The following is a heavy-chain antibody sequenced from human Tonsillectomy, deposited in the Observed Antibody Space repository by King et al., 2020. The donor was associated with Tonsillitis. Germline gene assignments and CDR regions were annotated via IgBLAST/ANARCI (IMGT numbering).Heavy chain of an antibody. Sequence: LQLQESGPGLVKPSQTLSLTCKVSGGPISSGGYYWSWIRQHPGKGLEWIGYIYYSGSTYYNPSLKSRVTISVDTSKNHFSLKLSSVTAADTAVYYWARGLFSSTSADAFDIWGQGTLVAVSS. CDR3: ARGLFSSTSADAFDI. CDR1: GGPISSGGYY. CDR2: IYYSGST. V-gene: IGHV4-31*03. J-gene: IGHJ3*02. D-gene: IGHD2-2*01.